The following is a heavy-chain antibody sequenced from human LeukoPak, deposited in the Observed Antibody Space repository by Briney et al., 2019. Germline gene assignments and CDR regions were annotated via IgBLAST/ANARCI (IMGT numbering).Heavy chain of an antibody. D-gene: IGHD6-19*01. V-gene: IGHV3-21*01. CDR1: GFTFSSYR. CDR2: ISSSSSYI. Sequence: GGSLRLSCAASGFTFSSYRMDWVRQAPGKGLEWVSSISSSSSYIYYADSVKGRFTISRDNAKNSLYLQMNSLRAEDTAVYYCARVGTSSSGWQFDYWGQGTLVTVSS. CDR3: ARVGTSSSGWQFDY. J-gene: IGHJ4*02.